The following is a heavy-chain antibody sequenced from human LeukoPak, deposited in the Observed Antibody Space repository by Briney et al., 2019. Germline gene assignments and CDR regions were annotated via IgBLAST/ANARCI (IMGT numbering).Heavy chain of an antibody. Sequence: PGGTVRLSCAASGFTFSSYAMHWVRQAPGKGLEWVAVISYDGSNKYYADSVKGRFTISRDNSRNTLHLQMNSLRAEDTALYSCAKASLRYFDWFSGYWGQGTLGTASS. CDR3: AKASLRYFDWFSGY. CDR1: GFTFSSYA. V-gene: IGHV3-30*18. J-gene: IGHJ4*02. CDR2: ISYDGSNK. D-gene: IGHD3-9*01.